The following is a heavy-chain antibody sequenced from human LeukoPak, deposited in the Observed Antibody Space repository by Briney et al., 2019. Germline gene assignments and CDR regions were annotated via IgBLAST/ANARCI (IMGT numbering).Heavy chain of an antibody. CDR2: IYYSGST. Sequence: SETLSLTCTVSGGSISSSSYYWGWIRQPPGKGLEWIGSIYYSGSTYYNPSLKSRVTISVDTSKNQFSLKLSSVTAADTAVYYCARQTTRDIVVVPAAIYYYYMDVWGKGTTVTVSS. CDR1: GGSISSSSYY. V-gene: IGHV4-39*01. D-gene: IGHD2-2*01. CDR3: ARQTTRDIVVVPAAIYYYYMDV. J-gene: IGHJ6*03.